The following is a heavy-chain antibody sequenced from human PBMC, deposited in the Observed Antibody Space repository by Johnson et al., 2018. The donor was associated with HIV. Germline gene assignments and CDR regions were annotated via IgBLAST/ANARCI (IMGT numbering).Heavy chain of an antibody. CDR2: IRYDGSNKYYDGNNK. CDR3: AKDVRIVVVWGPDAFDI. D-gene: IGHD2-21*01. CDR1: GFTFDDYG. V-gene: IGHV3-30*02. J-gene: IGHJ3*02. Sequence: QVQLVESGGGLVQPGGSLRLSCAASGFTFDDYGMSWVRQGPGKGLEWVAFIRYDGSNKYYDGNNKYYADSVKGRFTISRDNSKNTLYLQMNSLRAEDTAVYYCAKDVRIVVVWGPDAFDIWGQGTIVTVSS.